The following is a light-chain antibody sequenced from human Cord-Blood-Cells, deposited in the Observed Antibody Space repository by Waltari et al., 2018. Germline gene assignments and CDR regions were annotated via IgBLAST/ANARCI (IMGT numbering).Light chain of an antibody. V-gene: IGKV3-20*01. Sequence: EIALTQSQGTLSLSPGERATLSRRASQSVSSSDLAGYQQKPGQAPRLLIYGASSRATGIPDRFSGSGSGTDFTLTISRLEPEDFAVYYCQQYGSSPKTFGQGTKVEIK. CDR3: QQYGSSPKT. J-gene: IGKJ1*01. CDR1: QSVSSSD. CDR2: GAS.